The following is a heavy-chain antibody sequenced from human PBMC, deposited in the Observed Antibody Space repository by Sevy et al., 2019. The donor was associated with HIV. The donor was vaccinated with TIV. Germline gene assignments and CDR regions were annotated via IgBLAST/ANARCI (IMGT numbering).Heavy chain of an antibody. D-gene: IGHD3-10*01. V-gene: IGHV4-39*01. CDR1: GVSISSSSYD. J-gene: IGHJ4*02. CDR3: ARQGGLVDRAFDY. CDR2: FFFTGST. Sequence: SETLSLTCTVSGVSISSSSYDWGWIRPPPGKGLEWIASFFFTGSTYYNPSLKSRVTISVDTSNNQFSLKLNSVTAADTALYYCARQGGLVDRAFDYWGQGTLVTVSS.